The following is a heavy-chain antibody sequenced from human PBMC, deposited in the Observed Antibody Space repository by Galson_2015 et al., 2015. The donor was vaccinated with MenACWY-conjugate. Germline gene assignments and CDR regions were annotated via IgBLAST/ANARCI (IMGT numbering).Heavy chain of an antibody. Sequence: QSGAEVKKPGESLKISCQGSGYSFTNYWIAWVRQMPGKGLEWVGLINPVDSNIRYSPSFQGRVTISADNSITTAYLQWNSLQASDTAMYYCARHPPGGRGMDVWGQGTTVTVSS. V-gene: IGHV5-51*01. CDR2: INPVDSNI. CDR1: GYSFTNYW. D-gene: IGHD1-26*01. J-gene: IGHJ6*02. CDR3: ARHPPGGRGMDV.